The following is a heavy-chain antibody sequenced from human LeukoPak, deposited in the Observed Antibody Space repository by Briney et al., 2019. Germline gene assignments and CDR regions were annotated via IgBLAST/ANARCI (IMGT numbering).Heavy chain of an antibody. J-gene: IGHJ4*02. D-gene: IGHD2-15*01. V-gene: IGHV3-23*01. CDR2: ISGSGGST. Sequence: PGGFLRLSCAASGFTFSSYGMHWVRQAPGKGLEWVSAISGSGGSTYYADSVKGRFTISRDNSKNTLYLQMNSLRAEDTAVYYCAKDVVVAATFYWGQGTLVTVSS. CDR3: AKDVVVAATFY. CDR1: GFTFSSYG.